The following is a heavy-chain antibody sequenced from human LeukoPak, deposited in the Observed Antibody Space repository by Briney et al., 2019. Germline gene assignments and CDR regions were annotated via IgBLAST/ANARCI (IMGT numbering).Heavy chain of an antibody. V-gene: IGHV7-4-1*02. CDR3: ARGVLDSLGVSSGVDL. CDR1: DYTFTNYA. J-gene: IGHJ3*01. D-gene: IGHD3-16*01. CDR2: INTNTGNP. Sequence: ASVTVSFKGSDYTFTNYAMNWVRQAPGQGLEWVGWINTNTGNPRYAHGFTGRCVFSLDTSVSTAYLQISSLKAEDTAVYYCARGVLDSLGVSSGVDLWGQGTMVTASS.